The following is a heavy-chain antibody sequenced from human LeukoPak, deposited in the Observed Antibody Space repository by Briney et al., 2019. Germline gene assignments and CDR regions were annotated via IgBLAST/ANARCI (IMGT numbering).Heavy chain of an antibody. J-gene: IGHJ4*02. CDR3: AKELGYCSVASCFFDY. D-gene: IGHD2-15*01. CDR1: GFTFSNYA. Sequence: GGSLRLSCAPSGFTFSNYAMTWVRQAPGKGLEWVSTISGNVGSTYYADSVKGRFTISRDNSKNTLYLQMNSLRAEDTAVYYCAKELGYCSVASCFFDYWGQGALVTVSS. CDR2: ISGNVGST. V-gene: IGHV3-23*01.